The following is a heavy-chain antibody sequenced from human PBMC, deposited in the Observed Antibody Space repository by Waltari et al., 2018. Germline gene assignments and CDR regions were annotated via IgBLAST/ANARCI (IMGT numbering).Heavy chain of an antibody. Sequence: EVQLVQSGAEVKKPGESLKISCKGSGYSFTSYWIGWVRQMPGKGLEWMGISHPGDSDTRSSPSLQGQVTISADKSTSTAYLPWSILKASDTAMYYCARHEDIVVVPAAMEYWGQGTLVTVSS. CDR1: GYSFTSYW. CDR2: SHPGDSDT. D-gene: IGHD2-2*01. V-gene: IGHV5-51*01. CDR3: ARHEDIVVVPAAMEY. J-gene: IGHJ1*01.